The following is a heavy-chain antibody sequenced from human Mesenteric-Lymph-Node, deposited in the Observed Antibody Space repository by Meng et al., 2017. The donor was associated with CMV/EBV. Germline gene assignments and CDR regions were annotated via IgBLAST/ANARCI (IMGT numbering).Heavy chain of an antibody. Sequence: SVKVSCKASGYTFTSYYMHWVRQAPGQGLEWMGGIIPIFGTANYAQKFQGRVTITTDESTSTAYMELSSLRSEDTAVYYCARDKPLYGSGSPRNAFDIWGQGTMVTVSS. CDR2: IIPIFGTA. CDR3: ARDKPLYGSGSPRNAFDI. V-gene: IGHV1-69*05. CDR1: GYTFTSYY. J-gene: IGHJ3*02. D-gene: IGHD3-10*01.